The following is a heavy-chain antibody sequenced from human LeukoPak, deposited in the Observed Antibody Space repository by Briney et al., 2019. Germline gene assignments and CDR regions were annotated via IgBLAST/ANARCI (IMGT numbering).Heavy chain of an antibody. CDR3: ARLGARQMLEY. D-gene: IGHD4-17*01. J-gene: IGHJ4*02. V-gene: IGHV3-7*01. CDR1: GFTFSNYA. Sequence: GRSLRLSCAASGFTFSNYAMHWVRQAPGKGLEWVANIKQDGGQIYYLDPVKGRFTVSRDNAKNSLYLQMNSLRAEDTAVYYCARLGARQMLEYWGQGTLVTVSS. CDR2: IKQDGGQI.